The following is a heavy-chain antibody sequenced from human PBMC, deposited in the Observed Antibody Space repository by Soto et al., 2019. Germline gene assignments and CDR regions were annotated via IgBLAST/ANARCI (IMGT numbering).Heavy chain of an antibody. CDR3: ARALYYGSGSYYDY. D-gene: IGHD3-10*01. V-gene: IGHV4-34*01. Sequence: QVQLQQWGAGLLKPSETLSLTCAVYGGSFSGYYWSWIRQPPGKGLEWIGEINHSGSTNYNPSLKSRVTISXDTSKNQFSLKLSSVTAADTAVYYCARALYYGSGSYYDYWGQGTLVTVSS. CDR2: INHSGST. J-gene: IGHJ4*02. CDR1: GGSFSGYY.